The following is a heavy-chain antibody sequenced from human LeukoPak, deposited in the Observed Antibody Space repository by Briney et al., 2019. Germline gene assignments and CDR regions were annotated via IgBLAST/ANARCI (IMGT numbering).Heavy chain of an antibody. CDR3: AGGATYYYDSSDAFDI. CDR1: GGSISSYY. CDR2: IYYSGST. D-gene: IGHD3-22*01. Sequence: SETLSLTCTVSGGSISSYYWSWIRQPPGKGLEWIGYIYYSGSTNYNPSLKSRVTISVDTSKNQFSLKLSSVTAADTAVYYCAGGATYYYDSSDAFDIWGQGTMVTVSS. V-gene: IGHV4-59*08. J-gene: IGHJ3*02.